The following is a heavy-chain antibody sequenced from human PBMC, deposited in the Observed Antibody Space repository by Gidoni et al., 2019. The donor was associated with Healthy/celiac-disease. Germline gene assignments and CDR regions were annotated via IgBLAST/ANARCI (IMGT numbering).Heavy chain of an antibody. CDR2: IIPNFGTA. CDR3: AREINSYGYTAIDY. D-gene: IGHD5-18*01. V-gene: IGHV1-69*06. CDR1: GGTFSSYA. J-gene: IGHJ4*02. Sequence: QVQLVQSGAEVQKPGSSVKVSCKASGGTFSSYAISWVRQAPGQGLEWMGGIIPNFGTANYAQKFQGRVTITADKSTSTAYMELSSLRSEDTAVYYCAREINSYGYTAIDYWGQGTLVTVSS.